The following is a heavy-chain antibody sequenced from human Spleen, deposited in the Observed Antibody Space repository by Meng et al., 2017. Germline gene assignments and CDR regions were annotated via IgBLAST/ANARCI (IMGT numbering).Heavy chain of an antibody. CDR2: ISSRRTYI. CDR3: ARDNSNYEVVFFDY. D-gene: IGHD4-11*01. Sequence: EVELVEAGGGLVKPAGSLRSSCTASGFIFSDYNMIWVRQAPGKGLEWVSSISSRRTYIYYADSVKGRFTIYRDNAKNSLYLQMNSLRAEDTAVYYCARDNSNYEVVFFDYWGRGALVTVSS. V-gene: IGHV3-21*01. CDR1: GFIFSDYN. J-gene: IGHJ4*02.